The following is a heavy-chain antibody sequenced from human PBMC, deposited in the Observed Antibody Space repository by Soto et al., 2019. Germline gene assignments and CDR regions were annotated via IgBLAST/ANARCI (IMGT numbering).Heavy chain of an antibody. Sequence: LRLSCAASGFTFSSYTMSWVRQAPGKGLEWVSTISGSGTSTYYADSVKGRFTISRDNSKNTLYLQMNSLRAEDTAVYYCAKAGTIFGVVMNNWFDPWGQGSLVTVSS. CDR3: AKAGTIFGVVMNNWFDP. D-gene: IGHD3-3*01. V-gene: IGHV3-23*01. CDR1: GFTFSSYT. J-gene: IGHJ5*02. CDR2: ISGSGTST.